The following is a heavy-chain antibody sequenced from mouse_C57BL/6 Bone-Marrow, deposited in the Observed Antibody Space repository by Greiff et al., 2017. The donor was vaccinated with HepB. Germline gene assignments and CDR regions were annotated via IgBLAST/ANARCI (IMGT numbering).Heavy chain of an antibody. Sequence: EVKLMESGGGLVKPGGSLKLSCAASGFTFSDYGMHWVRQAPEKGLEWVAYISSGSSTIYYADTVQGRFTISRDNAKNTLFLQMTSLRSEDTAMYYCARYDDYDRSWGQGTLVTVSA. CDR3: ARYDDYDRS. D-gene: IGHD2-4*01. V-gene: IGHV5-17*01. J-gene: IGHJ3*01. CDR1: GFTFSDYG. CDR2: ISSGSSTI.